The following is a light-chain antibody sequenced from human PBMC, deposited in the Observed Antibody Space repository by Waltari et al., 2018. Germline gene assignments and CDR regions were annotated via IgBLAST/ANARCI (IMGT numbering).Light chain of an antibody. CDR1: GIGSKN. J-gene: IGLJ3*02. V-gene: IGLV3-21*04. CDR3: QVWDSSSDPVV. Sequence: SFVLTQPPSVSVAPGKTAKITCGGNGIGSKNVHWYQQKPGQAPVVVVYYVTDRPSGIPERFSGSTSGNTATLTINRVEAGDEADYFCQVWDSSSDPVVFGGGTKLTVL. CDR2: YVT.